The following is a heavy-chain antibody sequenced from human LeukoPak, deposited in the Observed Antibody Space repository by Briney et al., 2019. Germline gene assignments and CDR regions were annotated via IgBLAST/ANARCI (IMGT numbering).Heavy chain of an antibody. CDR2: ISSNGGST. Sequence: GGSLRLSCAASGFTFSSYAMHWVRQAPGKGLEYVSAISSNGGSTYYANSVKGRFTISRDSSKNTLYLQMGSLRAEDMAVYYCARRGAMVRGLDYWGQGTLVTVSS. V-gene: IGHV3-64*01. D-gene: IGHD3-10*01. J-gene: IGHJ4*02. CDR1: GFTFSSYA. CDR3: ARRGAMVRGLDY.